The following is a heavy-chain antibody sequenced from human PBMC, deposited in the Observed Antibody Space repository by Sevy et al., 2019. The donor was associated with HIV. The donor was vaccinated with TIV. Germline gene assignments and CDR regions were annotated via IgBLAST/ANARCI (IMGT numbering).Heavy chain of an antibody. J-gene: IGHJ6*02. V-gene: IGHV3-30*18. CDR1: GFTFSSYG. Sequence: GESLKISCAASGFTFSSYGMHWVRQAPGKGLEWVAVISYDGSNKYYADSVKGRFTISRDNSKNKLYLQMKSLRAEDTAVYYCAKDRAVVTANRSSYYYYGMDVWGQGTTVTVSS. CDR2: ISYDGSNK. CDR3: AKDRAVVTANRSSYYYYGMDV. D-gene: IGHD2-21*02.